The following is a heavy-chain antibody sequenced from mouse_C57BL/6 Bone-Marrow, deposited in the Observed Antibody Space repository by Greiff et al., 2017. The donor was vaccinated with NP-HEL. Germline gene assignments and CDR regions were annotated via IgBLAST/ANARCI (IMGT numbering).Heavy chain of an antibody. CDR1: GFTFSDYY. J-gene: IGHJ4*01. V-gene: IGHV5-12*01. CDR3: ARHLTTVVAPYAMDY. D-gene: IGHD1-1*01. Sequence: EVQRVESGGGLVQPGGSLKLSCAASGFTFSDYYMYWVRQTPEQRLEWVAYISNGGGSTYYPDTVKGRFTISRDNAKNTLYLQMSRLKSEDTAMYYCARHLTTVVAPYAMDYWGQGTSVTVSS. CDR2: ISNGGGST.